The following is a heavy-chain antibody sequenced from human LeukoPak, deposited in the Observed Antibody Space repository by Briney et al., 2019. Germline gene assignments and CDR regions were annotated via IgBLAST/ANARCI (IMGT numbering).Heavy chain of an antibody. D-gene: IGHD3-9*01. J-gene: IGHJ6*02. CDR2: INHSGST. CDR1: GGSFSGYY. V-gene: IGHV4-34*01. CDR3: ARGPYYDILTNYYYYGMDV. Sequence: PSETLSLTCAVYGGSFSGYYWSWIRQPPGKGLEWIGEINHSGSTNYNLSLKSRVTISVDTSKNQFSLKLSSVTAADTAVYYCARGPYYDILTNYYYYGMDVWGQRTTVTVSS.